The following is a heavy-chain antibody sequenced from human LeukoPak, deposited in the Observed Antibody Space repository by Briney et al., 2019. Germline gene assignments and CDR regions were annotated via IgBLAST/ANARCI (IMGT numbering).Heavy chain of an antibody. Sequence: SETLSLTCSVSGGSISSANHYWGWVRQPPGKGLEWIGTIYYSGSTIYSPSLNSRVTISVDTSKNQFSLRLSSVTATDTAVYYCARRTSGWFFDLWGRGTLVTVPS. CDR1: GGSISSANHY. CDR2: IYYSGST. V-gene: IGHV4-39*01. CDR3: ARRTSGWFFDL. D-gene: IGHD1-26*01. J-gene: IGHJ2*01.